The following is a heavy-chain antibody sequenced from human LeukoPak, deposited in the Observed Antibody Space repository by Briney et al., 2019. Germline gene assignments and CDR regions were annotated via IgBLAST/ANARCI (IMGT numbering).Heavy chain of an antibody. CDR3: ARHAYGDYDRWFDL. CDR2: IYHSGST. V-gene: IGHV4-59*01. J-gene: IGHJ5*02. D-gene: IGHD4-17*01. CDR1: GGSISSYY. Sequence: SETLSLTCTVSGGSISSYYCSWIRQPPGKGLEWIGYIYHSGSTDYNPSLKSRVTISVDTSKNQFSLKLSSVTAADTAVYYCARHAYGDYDRWFDLWGQGTLVTVSS.